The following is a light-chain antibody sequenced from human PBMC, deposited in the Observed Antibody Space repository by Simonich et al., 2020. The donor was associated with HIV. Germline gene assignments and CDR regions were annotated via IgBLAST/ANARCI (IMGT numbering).Light chain of an antibody. CDR3: QQSYSTPLT. CDR1: QSIRSY. CDR2: AAS. Sequence: IQMTQSPSSLSASVGDRVTIACRASQSIRSYVNLYQQKPGKAPKLLIYAASSLQSVVPSRFRGSGSGTDFILTISSLQPEDFATYYCQQSYSTPLTFGGGTKVDIK. J-gene: IGKJ4*01. V-gene: IGKV1-39*01.